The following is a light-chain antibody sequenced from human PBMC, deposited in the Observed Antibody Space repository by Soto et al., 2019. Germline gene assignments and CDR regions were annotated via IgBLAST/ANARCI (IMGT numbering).Light chain of an antibody. CDR1: NIDVGGYNY. Sequence: QSALTQPASVSGSPGQSITISCTGTNIDVGGYNYVSWYQQHPGKAPRLIISDVSNQPSGVSNRFSGSKSGNTASLTISGLQAEDEADYYCNSYRSTSARYVFGTGTKVTVL. V-gene: IGLV2-14*01. CDR2: DVS. J-gene: IGLJ1*01. CDR3: NSYRSTSARYV.